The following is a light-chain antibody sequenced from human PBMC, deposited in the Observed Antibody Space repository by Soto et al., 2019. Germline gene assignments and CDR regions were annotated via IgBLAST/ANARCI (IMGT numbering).Light chain of an antibody. J-gene: IGKJ1*01. V-gene: IGKV1-39*01. Sequence: DIQMTQSPPSLSASVGDTITITCRASQSISTYLDWYQVTPGKAPKVLIYAASTLQDGVPSRFSGSGSGTDFTLTIKSLQPEDFANYYCQQNYNLPPWTFGQGTKVDIK. CDR2: AAS. CDR3: QQNYNLPPWT. CDR1: QSISTY.